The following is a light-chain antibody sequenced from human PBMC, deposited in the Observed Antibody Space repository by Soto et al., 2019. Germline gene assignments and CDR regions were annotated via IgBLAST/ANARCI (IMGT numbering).Light chain of an antibody. CDR3: QQYDEHSIT. V-gene: IGKV1-5*01. CDR1: QPISTW. Sequence: DIQMTQSPSSLSASVGDRVTITCRASQPISTWLAWYQQRPGKAPNLLIYHASSLESGVPSRFSGSGSGTEFTLSISSLHPDDFGTYYCQQYDEHSITFGQGTRLEIK. J-gene: IGKJ5*01. CDR2: HAS.